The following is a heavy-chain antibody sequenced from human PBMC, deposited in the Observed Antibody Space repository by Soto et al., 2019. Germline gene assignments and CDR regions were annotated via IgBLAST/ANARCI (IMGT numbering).Heavy chain of an antibody. Sequence: GGSLRLSCAASGFTFSSYSMNWVRQAQGKGLEWVSYISSSSSTIYYADSVKGRLTISRANATNSLYLQMNSLRDQAPAVYFVSRDRGYSYGFYFDYWGQGTLVTVSS. V-gene: IGHV3-48*02. CDR2: ISSSSSTI. CDR1: GFTFSSYS. J-gene: IGHJ4*02. D-gene: IGHD5-18*01. CDR3: SRDRGYSYGFYFDY.